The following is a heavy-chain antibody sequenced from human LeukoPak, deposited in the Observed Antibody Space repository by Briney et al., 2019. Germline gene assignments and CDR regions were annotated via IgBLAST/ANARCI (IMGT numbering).Heavy chain of an antibody. J-gene: IGHJ4*02. CDR1: GGSISSGSYY. D-gene: IGHD3-10*01. CDR3: ARGTGITDY. Sequence: SETLSLTCTVSGGSISSGSYYWSWIRQPAGKGLKWIGRIYTSGSTNYNPSLKSRVTISVDTSKNQFSLKLSSVTAADTAVYYCARGTGITDYWGQGTLVTVSS. CDR2: IYTSGST. V-gene: IGHV4-61*02.